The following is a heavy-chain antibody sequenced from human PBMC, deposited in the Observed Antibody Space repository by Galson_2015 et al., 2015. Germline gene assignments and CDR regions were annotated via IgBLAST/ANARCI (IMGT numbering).Heavy chain of an antibody. D-gene: IGHD3-10*01. J-gene: IGHJ3*02. CDR1: GYSFTSYW. V-gene: IGHV5-51*01. CDR2: IYPGDSDT. Sequence: QSGAEVKKPGESLQISFKGSGYSFTSYWIGWVRQMPGKGLEWMGIIYPGDSDTRYSPSFQGQVTISAAKSISTAYLQWSSLKASDTAMYYCARDVIFYGSGSYTDAFDIWGQGTMVTVSS. CDR3: ARDVIFYGSGSYTDAFDI.